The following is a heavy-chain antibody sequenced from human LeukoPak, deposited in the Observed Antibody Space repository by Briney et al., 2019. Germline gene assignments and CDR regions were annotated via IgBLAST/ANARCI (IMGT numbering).Heavy chain of an antibody. CDR3: AKGRWSGYSEPFDY. D-gene: IGHD3-3*01. J-gene: IGHJ4*02. V-gene: IGHV1-2*02. Sequence: ASVKVSCKASGYTFTGYYMHWVRQAPGQGLEWMGWINPNSGGTNYAQKFQGRVTMTRDTSISTAYMELSRLRSDDTAVYYCAKGRWSGYSEPFDYWGQGTLVTVSS. CDR2: INPNSGGT. CDR1: GYTFTGYY.